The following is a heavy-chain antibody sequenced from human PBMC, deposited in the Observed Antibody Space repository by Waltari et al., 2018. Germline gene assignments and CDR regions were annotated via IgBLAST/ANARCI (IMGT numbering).Heavy chain of an antibody. CDR2: IGHDGSLK. CDR1: GFFFDRYG. V-gene: IGHV3-30*18. Sequence: QVQLEESGGGVVQPGRSLILSCAAVGFFFDRYGLHWVRQAPGKGLEWVAVIGHDGSLKYYADSVRGRFTISRDNSKNTLFLEMNSLRGEDTAVYYCAKENNDLLCDSWGQGTQVTVSS. CDR3: AKENNDLLCDS. J-gene: IGHJ5*01. D-gene: IGHD2-15*01.